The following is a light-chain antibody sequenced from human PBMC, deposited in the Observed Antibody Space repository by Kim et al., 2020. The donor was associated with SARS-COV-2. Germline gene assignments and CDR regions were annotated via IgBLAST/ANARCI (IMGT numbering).Light chain of an antibody. CDR1: SSDVGGYNY. Sequence: GPSVTISCAGTSSDVGGYNYVSWYQQHPGKAPKLMIYDVSERPSGVPDRFSGSKYGNTASLTISGLQAEDEAEYYCCSYAGSYTGVFGGGTKLTVL. V-gene: IGLV2-11*02. J-gene: IGLJ3*02. CDR2: DVS. CDR3: CSYAGSYTGV.